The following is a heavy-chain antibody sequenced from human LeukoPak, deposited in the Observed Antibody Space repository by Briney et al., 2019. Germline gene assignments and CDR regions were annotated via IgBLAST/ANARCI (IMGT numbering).Heavy chain of an antibody. D-gene: IGHD6-13*01. Sequence: PGGSLRLSCAASGFTFSSYSMNWGRQAPGKGLDRVSSISSSSSYIYYADSVKGRFTISRDNAKNSLYLQMNSLRAEDTAVYYCARDSQQLGYYFDYWGQGTLVTVSS. CDR2: ISSSSSYI. V-gene: IGHV3-21*01. CDR1: GFTFSSYS. CDR3: ARDSQQLGYYFDY. J-gene: IGHJ4*02.